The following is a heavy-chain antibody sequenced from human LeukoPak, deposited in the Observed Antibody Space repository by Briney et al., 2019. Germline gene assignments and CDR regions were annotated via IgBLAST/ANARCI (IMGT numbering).Heavy chain of an antibody. D-gene: IGHD2-15*01. J-gene: IGHJ4*02. Sequence: HGASVKVSCKASGYTFTGYYMHWVRQAPGQGLEWMGWINPNSGGTNYAQKFQGRVTMTRDTSISTAYMELSRLRSDDTAVYYCARGTHGALYCSGGSCYPADFDYWGQGTLVTVSS. CDR2: INPNSGGT. CDR3: ARGTHGALYCSGGSCYPADFDY. CDR1: GYTFTGYY. V-gene: IGHV1-2*02.